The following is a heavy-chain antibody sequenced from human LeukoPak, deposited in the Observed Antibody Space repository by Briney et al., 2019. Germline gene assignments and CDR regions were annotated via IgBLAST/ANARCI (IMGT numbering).Heavy chain of an antibody. D-gene: IGHD7-27*01. CDR1: GGSISSYY. Sequence: PSETLSLTCTVSGGSISSYYWSWIRQPPGKGLGWIGYIYYSGSTNYNPSLKSRVTISVDTSKNQFSLKLSSVTAADTAVYYCARGWGPTGDFIDYWGQGTLVTVSS. J-gene: IGHJ4*02. CDR3: ARGWGPTGDFIDY. V-gene: IGHV4-59*01. CDR2: IYYSGST.